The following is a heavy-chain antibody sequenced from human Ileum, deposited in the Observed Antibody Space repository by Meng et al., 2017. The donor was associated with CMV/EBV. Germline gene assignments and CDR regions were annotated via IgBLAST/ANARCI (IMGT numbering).Heavy chain of an antibody. V-gene: IGHV3-11*06. CDR1: GFSFSDFH. CDR2: ISRDNTYT. D-gene: IGHD3-22*01. J-gene: IGHJ4*02. Sequence: LGESGGDLVKPGGSLRLSCGASGFSFSDFHMNWIRQAPGKGPEWVSFISRDNTYTNYADSVKGRFTISRDNAKNLLFLQMNSLRVEDTALYYCARGHYDSFWGRGTLVTVSS. CDR3: ARGHYDSF.